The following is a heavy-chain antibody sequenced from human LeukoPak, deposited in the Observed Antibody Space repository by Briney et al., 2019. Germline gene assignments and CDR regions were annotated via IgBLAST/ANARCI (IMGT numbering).Heavy chain of an antibody. Sequence: PGGSLRLSCAASGFTFSSYWMHWVRQAPGKGLVWVSRINSDGSSTSYADSVKGRFTISRDNAKNTLYLQMNSLRAEDTAVYYCARESPAAATDYWGQGTLVTVSS. CDR3: ARESPAAATDY. CDR2: INSDGSST. D-gene: IGHD2-15*01. V-gene: IGHV3-74*01. J-gene: IGHJ4*02. CDR1: GFTFSSYW.